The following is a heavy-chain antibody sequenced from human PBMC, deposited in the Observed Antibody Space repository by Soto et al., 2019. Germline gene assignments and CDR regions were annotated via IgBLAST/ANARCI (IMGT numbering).Heavy chain of an antibody. CDR2: IYPGDSDT. CDR3: ARAFCNATIYDPWFDP. CDR1: GYAFSSYW. Sequence: PGESLKISCQGSGYAFSSYWIAWVRQMPGKGLEWMGIIYPGDSDTRYSPSFQGQVTISVDKSITTAYLQWSSLKASDTAMYYCARAFCNATIYDPWFDPWGEGSVTTVYS. D-gene: IGHD5-12*01. J-gene: IGHJ5*02. V-gene: IGHV5-51*01.